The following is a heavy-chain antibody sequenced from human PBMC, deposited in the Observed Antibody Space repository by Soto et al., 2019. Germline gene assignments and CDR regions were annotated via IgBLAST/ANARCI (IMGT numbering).Heavy chain of an antibody. CDR2: INPSGGST. CDR3: ARDADNYRYSSGWYGFDY. CDR1: GYTFTSYY. V-gene: IGHV1-46*01. Sequence: ASVKVSCKASGYTFTSYYMHWVRQAPGQGLEWMGIINPSGGSTSYAQKFQGRVTMTRDTSTSTVYMELSSLRSEDTAVYYCARDADNYRYSSGWYGFDYWGQGTLVTVSS. J-gene: IGHJ4*02. D-gene: IGHD6-19*01.